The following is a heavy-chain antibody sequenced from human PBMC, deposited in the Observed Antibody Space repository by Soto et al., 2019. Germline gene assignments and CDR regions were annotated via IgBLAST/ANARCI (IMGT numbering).Heavy chain of an antibody. V-gene: IGHV1-46*01. Sequence: QVQLMQSGAEVKKPGASVKVSCKASGDTFTDYYIHWVRQAPGQGLEWMGTVNPSGGHTTYAQHFLGSVTMTRDPSPSTLYMELTSLTSDDTAIYYCARGGHVVVVTAALDYWGQGTLVTVSS. J-gene: IGHJ4*02. CDR2: VNPSGGHT. CDR1: GDTFTDYY. D-gene: IGHD2-21*02. CDR3: ARGGHVVVVTAALDY.